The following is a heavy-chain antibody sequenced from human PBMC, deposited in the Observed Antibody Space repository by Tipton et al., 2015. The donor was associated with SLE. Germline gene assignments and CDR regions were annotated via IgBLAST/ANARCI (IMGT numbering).Heavy chain of an antibody. CDR3: ARGFRSITCLDY. Sequence: GLVKPSQTLSLTCTVSGGSISNNSYYWSWIRQPAGKGLEWIGRIYTSGGTNYNPSLKSRVTISVDTSKNQFSLKLTSLTAADTAVYYCARGFRSITCLDYWGQGTLVTVSS. J-gene: IGHJ4*02. CDR2: IYTSGGT. V-gene: IGHV4-61*02. D-gene: IGHD2-2*01. CDR1: GGSISNNSYY.